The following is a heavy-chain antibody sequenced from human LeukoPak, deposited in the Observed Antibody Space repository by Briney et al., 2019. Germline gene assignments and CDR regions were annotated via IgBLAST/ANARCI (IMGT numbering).Heavy chain of an antibody. CDR2: INHSGYT. CDR1: GVSFDDYY. V-gene: IGHV4-34*01. CDR3: TRMTAGHDY. Sequence: SETLSLTCAVPGVSFDDYYWSWVRQTPGKGLEWIGEINHSGYTNDSPSLKSRVTLSIDTSRKQFSLNLRSVTVADTGIYYCTRMTAGHDYWGQGTLVTVSS. J-gene: IGHJ4*02. D-gene: IGHD2-21*02.